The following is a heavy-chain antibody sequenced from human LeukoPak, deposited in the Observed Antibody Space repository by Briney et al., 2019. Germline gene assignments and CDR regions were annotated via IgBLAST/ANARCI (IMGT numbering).Heavy chain of an antibody. D-gene: IGHD6-6*01. J-gene: IGHJ4*02. CDR1: GGSISSYY. CDR2: IYTSGST. V-gene: IGHV4-4*07. Sequence: PSETLSLTCTVSGGSISSYYWSWIRQPAGKGLEWIGRIYTSGSTNYNPSLKSRVTMSVDTSKNRFSLKLSSVTAADTAVYYCARDFLVSSSSFSYFDYRGQGTLVTVSS. CDR3: ARDFLVSSSSFSYFDY.